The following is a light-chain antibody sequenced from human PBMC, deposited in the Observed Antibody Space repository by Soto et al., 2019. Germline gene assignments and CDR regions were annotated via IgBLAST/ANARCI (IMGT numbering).Light chain of an antibody. V-gene: IGKV1-39*01. CDR3: QQTYTFPYT. CDR1: QSISGY. J-gene: IGKJ2*01. Sequence: DIQMTQSPSSLSASLGDRVTITCRASQSISGYLHWYQQRPGQAPKLLIYAASNLQSGVPSRFTGSESGTDFTLTISNLQPEDFATFYCQQTYTFPYTFGQGTKVDI. CDR2: AAS.